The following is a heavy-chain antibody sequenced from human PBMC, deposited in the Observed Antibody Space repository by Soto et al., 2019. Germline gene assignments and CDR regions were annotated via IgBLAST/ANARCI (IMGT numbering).Heavy chain of an antibody. CDR3: VYCNSTTYFASCFDP. D-gene: IGHD2-2*01. CDR1: GHTFTSYG. CDR2: ISAYNGNT. J-gene: IGHJ5*02. Sequence: GASVKVSCKASGHTFTSYGFSWVRQAPGQGLEWMGWISAYNGNTDYAQNLQGRVTMTTDTSTRTAYMELRSLRSDDTAVYYCVYCNSTTYFASCFDPWGQGTLVTVSS. V-gene: IGHV1-18*01.